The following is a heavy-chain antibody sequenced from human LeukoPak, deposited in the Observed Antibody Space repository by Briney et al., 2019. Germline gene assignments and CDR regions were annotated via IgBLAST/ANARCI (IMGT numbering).Heavy chain of an antibody. CDR3: ARGFRSDSSGRKFDC. J-gene: IGHJ4*02. CDR1: GYTFTTYD. Sequence: GASVKVSCKASGYTFTTYDINWVRQATGQGLEWMGWMNPHSGNTGYAQNFQGRVTTTRNTSIGTAYMELSSLRSEDTTVYYCARGFRSDSSGRKFDCWGQGTLVTVSS. D-gene: IGHD3-22*01. V-gene: IGHV1-8*01. CDR2: MNPHSGNT.